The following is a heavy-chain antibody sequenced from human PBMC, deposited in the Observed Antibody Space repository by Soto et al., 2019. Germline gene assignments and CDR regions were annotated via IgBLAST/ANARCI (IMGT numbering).Heavy chain of an antibody. D-gene: IGHD4-17*01. J-gene: IGHJ4*02. CDR2: IYHSGSA. CDR1: GGSISSGGYS. CDR3: ARASTTVTTLDY. V-gene: IGHV4-30-2*01. Sequence: QLQLQESGSGLVKPSQTLSLTCAVSGGSISSGGYSWSWIRQPPGKGLEWIGHIYHSGSAYYNPALKSRVTISVDRSKNQVSLKLSSVTAADTAGYYCARASTTVTTLDYWGQGTLVTVSS.